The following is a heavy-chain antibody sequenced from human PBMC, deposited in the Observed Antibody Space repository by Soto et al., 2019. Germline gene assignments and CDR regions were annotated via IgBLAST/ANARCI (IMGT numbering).Heavy chain of an antibody. D-gene: IGHD3-10*01. Sequence: GGSLRLSCAASGFTFSSYAMSWVRQAPGKGLEWVSAISGSGGSTYYADSVKGRFTISRDNSKNTLYLQMNSLRAEDTAVYYCAKPRITRVRGVREFDYWGQGTLVTVSS. CDR3: AKPRITRVRGVREFDY. J-gene: IGHJ4*02. CDR2: ISGSGGST. CDR1: GFTFSSYA. V-gene: IGHV3-23*01.